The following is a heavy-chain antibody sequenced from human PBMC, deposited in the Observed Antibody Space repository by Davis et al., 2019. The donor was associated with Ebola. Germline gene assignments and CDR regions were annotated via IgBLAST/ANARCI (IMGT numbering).Heavy chain of an antibody. CDR1: GFVFSSYV. CDR3: AKGPLYYDTH. D-gene: IGHD3-22*01. Sequence: GGSLRLSCAASGFVFSSYVMSWVRRAPGKGLEWVSTLGLSADTYYADSVKGRFTVSRDNFKNTLYLQINSLRAEDTAVYYCAKGPLYYDTHWGQGTLVTVSS. J-gene: IGHJ1*01. V-gene: IGHV3-23*01. CDR2: LGLSADT.